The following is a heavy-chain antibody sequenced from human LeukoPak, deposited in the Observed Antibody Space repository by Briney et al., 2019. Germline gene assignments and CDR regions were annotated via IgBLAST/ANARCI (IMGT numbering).Heavy chain of an antibody. Sequence: GGSLRLSCAASGFSFSTCSMTWVRQAPGKGLEWVSSISGSSNYIYYADSVKGRFTVSRDNAKNSLFLQMNSLRADDTAVYYCARAFQLFVRYGMDVWGQGTTVTVSS. V-gene: IGHV3-21*01. CDR1: GFSFSTCS. CDR2: ISGSSNYI. D-gene: IGHD2-21*01. J-gene: IGHJ6*02. CDR3: ARAFQLFVRYGMDV.